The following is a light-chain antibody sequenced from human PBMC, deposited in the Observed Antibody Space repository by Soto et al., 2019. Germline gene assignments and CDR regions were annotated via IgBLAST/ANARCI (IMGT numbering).Light chain of an antibody. Sequence: QSVLTQPPSVSGAPGQTVTISCTGSSTNIGAGYDVHWYQQLPGTAPKLLIYGNSNRPSGVPDRFSGSKSGTSASLAITGLQAEDEADYYCQSYDSSLTTVFGGGTQLTVL. CDR2: GNS. J-gene: IGLJ7*01. CDR3: QSYDSSLTTV. CDR1: STNIGAGYD. V-gene: IGLV1-40*01.